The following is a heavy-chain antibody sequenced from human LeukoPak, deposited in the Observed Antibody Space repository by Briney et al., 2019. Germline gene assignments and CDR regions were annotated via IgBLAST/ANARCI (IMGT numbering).Heavy chain of an antibody. D-gene: IGHD2-15*01. CDR1: GFTFSSYS. CDR2: ISSSSSYI. CDR3: ARDSRYCSGSSCSDY. J-gene: IGHJ4*02. V-gene: IGHV3-21*01. Sequence: GGSLRLSCAASGFTFSSYSMNWVRQAPGKGLEWVSSISSSSSYIYYADSVKGRFTISRDNAKNSLYLQMNSLRAEDTAVYYCARDSRYCSGSSCSDYWGQGTLVTVSS.